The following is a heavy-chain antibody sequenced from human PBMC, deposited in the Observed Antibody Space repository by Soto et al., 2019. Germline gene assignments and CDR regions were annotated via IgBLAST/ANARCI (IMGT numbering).Heavy chain of an antibody. CDR3: ARRTGWEAFAY. Sequence: QLQLQEWGPGLVKPSETLSLICTVSGGSISSSSYYWGWIRQPPGKGLEWIGTIYYSGSTYYNPSLKSRVTLAVDTSKNQFSLKLSSVTAADTAVYYCARRTGWEAFAYWGQGTLVTVSS. J-gene: IGHJ4*02. CDR1: GGSISSSSYY. D-gene: IGHD6-19*01. V-gene: IGHV4-39*01. CDR2: IYYSGST.